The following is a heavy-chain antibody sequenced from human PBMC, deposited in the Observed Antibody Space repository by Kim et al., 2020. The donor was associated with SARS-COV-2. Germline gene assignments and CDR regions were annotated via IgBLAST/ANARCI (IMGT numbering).Heavy chain of an antibody. D-gene: IGHD5-18*01. CDR3: ASVGHVDTAMALYYFDY. V-gene: IGHV1-46*01. J-gene: IGHJ4*02. Sequence: FQGRVTMTRDTSTSTVYMELSSLRSEDTAVYYCASVGHVDTAMALYYFDYWGQGTLVTVSS.